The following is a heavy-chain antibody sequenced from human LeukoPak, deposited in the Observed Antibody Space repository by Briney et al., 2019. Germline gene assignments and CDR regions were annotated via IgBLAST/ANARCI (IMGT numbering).Heavy chain of an antibody. J-gene: IGHJ4*02. D-gene: IGHD3-10*01. CDR3: ARGHYYGSGSLDY. CDR2: IGGRDGST. CDR1: GFTFSSYG. V-gene: IGHV3-23*01. Sequence: GGSLRLSCAASGFTFSSYGMSWVRQAPGKGLEWVAAIGGRDGSTYYADSVKGRFTISRDNSKNTLYVQMNSLRAEDTAVYYCARGHYYGSGSLDYWGQGTLVTVSS.